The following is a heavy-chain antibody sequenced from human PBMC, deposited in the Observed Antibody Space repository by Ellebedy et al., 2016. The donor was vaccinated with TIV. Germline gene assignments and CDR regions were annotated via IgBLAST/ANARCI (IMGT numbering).Heavy chain of an antibody. CDR3: ARGGVEMATITRYYYYYGMDV. D-gene: IGHD5-24*01. CDR1: GFTFSSFH. CDR2: ISPDGSVK. J-gene: IGHJ6*02. V-gene: IGHV3-7*01. Sequence: GGSLRLSXAASGFTFSSFHMAWVRQAPAKGLEWVANISPDGSVKYYVDSVKGRFSISRDNAKNSVYLQMNSLRVEDTAVYYCARGGVEMATITRYYYYYGMDVWGQGTTVTVSS.